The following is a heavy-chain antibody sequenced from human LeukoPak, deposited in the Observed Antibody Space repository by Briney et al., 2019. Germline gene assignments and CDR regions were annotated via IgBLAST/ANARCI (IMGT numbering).Heavy chain of an antibody. J-gene: IGHJ6*03. CDR1: GGSISSYY. CDR3: ARDNYYGSGSFYYYYYYYMDV. D-gene: IGHD3-10*01. Sequence: PSETLSLTCTVSGGSISSYYWSWIRQPAGKGLEWIGRIYTSGSTNYNPSLKSRVTMSVDTSKNQFSLKLSSVTAADTAVYYCARDNYYGSGSFYYYYYYYMDVWGKGTTVTVSS. V-gene: IGHV4-4*07. CDR2: IYTSGST.